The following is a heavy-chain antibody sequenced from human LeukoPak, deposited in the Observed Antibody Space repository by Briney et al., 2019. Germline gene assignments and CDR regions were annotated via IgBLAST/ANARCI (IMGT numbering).Heavy chain of an antibody. CDR3: ATAPSWGSYWYFDL. Sequence: GASVKVSCEASGGTFSSYAISWVRQAPGQGLEWMGGIIPIFGTANYAQKFQGRVTITTDESTSTAYVELSSLRSEDTAVYYCATAPSWGSYWYFDLWGRGTLVTVSS. J-gene: IGHJ2*01. CDR2: IIPIFGTA. CDR1: GGTFSSYA. D-gene: IGHD7-27*01. V-gene: IGHV1-69*05.